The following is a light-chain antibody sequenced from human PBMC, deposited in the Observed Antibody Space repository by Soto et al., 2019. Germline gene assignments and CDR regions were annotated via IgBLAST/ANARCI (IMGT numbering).Light chain of an antibody. CDR2: NND. V-gene: IGLV1-44*01. CDR1: SSNIGTNS. CDR3: AAWDDSLNGFYV. Sequence: QSVLTQPPSASGTPGQRVTISCSGGSSNIGTNSVNWYQQLPGRAPKLLIYNNDLRPSGVPDRFSGSKSGTSASLAISGLQSEDEADYYCAAWDDSLNGFYVFGIGTTVTV. J-gene: IGLJ1*01.